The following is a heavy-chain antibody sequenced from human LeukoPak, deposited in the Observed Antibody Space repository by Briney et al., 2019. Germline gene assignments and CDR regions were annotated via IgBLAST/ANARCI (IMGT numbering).Heavy chain of an antibody. CDR3: ARGDVYFDY. D-gene: IGHD2-21*02. Sequence: GGSLRLSCAASGFTFTTYAMSWVRQAPGKGLEWVSVIYSGGRTYYADSVKGRFTISRDNSKSTPYLQMNSLRAEDTAVYYCARGDVYFDYWGQGTLVTVSS. J-gene: IGHJ4*02. V-gene: IGHV3-53*01. CDR1: GFTFTTYA. CDR2: IYSGGRT.